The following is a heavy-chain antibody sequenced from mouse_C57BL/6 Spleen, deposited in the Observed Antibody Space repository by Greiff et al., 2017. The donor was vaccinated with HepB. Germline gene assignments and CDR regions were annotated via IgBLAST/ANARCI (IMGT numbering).Heavy chain of an antibody. CDR2: IWSGGST. D-gene: IGHD2-5*01. J-gene: IGHJ1*03. Sequence: VKLLESGPGLVQPSQSLSITCTVSGFSLTSYGVHWVRQSPGKGLEWLGVIWSGGSTDYNAAFISRLSISKDNSKSQVFFKMNSLQADDTAIYYCARRGDYSNYHWYFDVWGTGTTVTVSS. V-gene: IGHV2-2*01. CDR3: ARRGDYSNYHWYFDV. CDR1: GFSLTSYG.